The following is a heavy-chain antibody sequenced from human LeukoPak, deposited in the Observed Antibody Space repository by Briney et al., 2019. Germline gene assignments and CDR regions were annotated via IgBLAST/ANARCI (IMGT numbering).Heavy chain of an antibody. CDR3: ARGRRDIVVVPAASHKAYYFDY. J-gene: IGHJ4*02. D-gene: IGHD2-2*01. Sequence: GASVKVSCKASGYTFTSYDINWVRQATGQGLEWMGWMNPNSGNTGYAQKFQGRVTITRNTSISTAYMELSSLRSEDTAVYYCARGRRDIVVVPAASHKAYYFDYWGQGTLVTVSS. CDR1: GYTFTSYD. CDR2: MNPNSGNT. V-gene: IGHV1-8*03.